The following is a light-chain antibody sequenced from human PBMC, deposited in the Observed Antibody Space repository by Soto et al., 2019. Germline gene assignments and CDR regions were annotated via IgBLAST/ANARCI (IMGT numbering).Light chain of an antibody. V-gene: IGLV2-14*01. CDR1: SSDVGGYNY. J-gene: IGLJ1*01. CDR3: SSYTSSSPPYV. Sequence: QSVLTQPASVSGSPGQSITISCTGTSSDVGGYNYVSWYQQHPGKAPKLMIYDVSNRPSGVSNRFSGSKSGNTASLTISGIQAEDEADYYCSSYTSSSPPYVFGTGTKVTVL. CDR2: DVS.